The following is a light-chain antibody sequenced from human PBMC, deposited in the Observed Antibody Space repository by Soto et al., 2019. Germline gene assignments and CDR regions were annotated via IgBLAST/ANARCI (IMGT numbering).Light chain of an antibody. Sequence: QSALTQPPSASGSPGQSVTTSCTGTSSDVGDYQFVSWYQQHPGKAPKLMIYEVTKWPSGVPDRFSGSKSGNTASLTVSGLQTEDEADYYCSSYSGSNNPVVFGGGTKLTVL. CDR1: SSDVGDYQF. CDR3: SSYSGSNNPVV. CDR2: EVT. J-gene: IGLJ2*01. V-gene: IGLV2-8*01.